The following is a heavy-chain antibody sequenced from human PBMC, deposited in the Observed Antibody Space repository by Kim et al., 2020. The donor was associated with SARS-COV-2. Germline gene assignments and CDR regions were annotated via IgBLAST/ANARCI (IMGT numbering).Heavy chain of an antibody. CDR2: INHSGST. V-gene: IGHV4-34*01. J-gene: IGHJ5*02. CDR3: ARGLRRWFGELNWFDP. D-gene: IGHD3-10*01. Sequence: SETLALTCAVYGGSFSGYYWSWIRQPPGKGLEWIGEINHSGSTNYNPSLKSRVTISVDTSKNQFSLKLSSVTAADTAVYYCARGLRRWFGELNWFDPWGQGTLVTVSS. CDR1: GGSFSGYY.